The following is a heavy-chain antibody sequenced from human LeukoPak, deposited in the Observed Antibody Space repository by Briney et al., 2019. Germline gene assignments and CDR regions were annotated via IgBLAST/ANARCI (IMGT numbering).Heavy chain of an antibody. Sequence: GGSLRLSCAASGFTFSSYSMNWVRQAPGKGLEWVSSISSSSSYIYYADSVKGRFTISRDNAKNSLYLQMNSLRAEDTAVYYCARHYYYGSGSDDAFDIWGQGTMVTVSS. V-gene: IGHV3-21*01. J-gene: IGHJ3*02. D-gene: IGHD3-10*01. CDR2: ISSSSSYI. CDR3: ARHYYYGSGSDDAFDI. CDR1: GFTFSSYS.